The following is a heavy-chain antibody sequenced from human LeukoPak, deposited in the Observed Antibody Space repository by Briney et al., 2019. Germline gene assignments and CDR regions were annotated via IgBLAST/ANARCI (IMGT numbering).Heavy chain of an antibody. D-gene: IGHD3-3*01. Sequence: GGSLRLSCAASGFTFSDHYMSWIRQAPGKGLEWVAYISGSGSTIYYAASVRGRFTISRDNAKSSLYLQMNSLRAEDTAIYFCAREGITIFGVANSNWFDPWGQGTLATVSS. V-gene: IGHV3-11*01. J-gene: IGHJ5*02. CDR2: ISGSGSTI. CDR1: GFTFSDHY. CDR3: AREGITIFGVANSNWFDP.